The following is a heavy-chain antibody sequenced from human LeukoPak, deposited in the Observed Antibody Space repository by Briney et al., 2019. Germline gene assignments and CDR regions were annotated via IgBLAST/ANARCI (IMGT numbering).Heavy chain of an antibody. D-gene: IGHD6-6*01. CDR2: FDPEDGET. J-gene: IGHJ4*02. CDR3: ATGWDYSSSSVLFDF. Sequence: ASVKVSCKVSGYTLTELHMHWVRQAPGEGSEWMGGFDPEDGETIYAQKFQGRVTMTEDTSTDTANMELSSLRSEDTAVYYCATGWDYSSSSVLFDFWGQGTLVTVSS. V-gene: IGHV1-24*01. CDR1: GYTLTELH.